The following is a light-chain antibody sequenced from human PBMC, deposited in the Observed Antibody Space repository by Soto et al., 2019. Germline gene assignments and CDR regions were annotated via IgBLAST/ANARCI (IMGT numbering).Light chain of an antibody. CDR1: QNISSY. Sequence: DIQMTQSPSSLSASVGDRVTITCRASQNISSYLNWYQQKPGKAPKLLIYAASSLQSGVPSRFSGSGSGTDFTLTISSLQPEDFATYSCQQSYSTPWTFGQGTKMEIK. V-gene: IGKV1-39*01. CDR3: QQSYSTPWT. J-gene: IGKJ1*01. CDR2: AAS.